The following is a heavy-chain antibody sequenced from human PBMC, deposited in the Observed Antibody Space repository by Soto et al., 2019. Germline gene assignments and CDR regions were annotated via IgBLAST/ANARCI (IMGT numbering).Heavy chain of an antibody. CDR2: IIPISGTT. D-gene: IGHD3-22*01. CDR1: GGTYRNYA. Sequence: QVHLVQSGAEVKKPGSSVRVSRKASGGTYRNYAVNWVRQAPGQGLEWMGGIIPISGTTNYAQKFQGRVTITADESTSTAYMELRRLRSEDTAVYFCARDEGDDSSGYYDVNYWGQGTLVTVSS. V-gene: IGHV1-69*01. J-gene: IGHJ4*02. CDR3: ARDEGDDSSGYYDVNY.